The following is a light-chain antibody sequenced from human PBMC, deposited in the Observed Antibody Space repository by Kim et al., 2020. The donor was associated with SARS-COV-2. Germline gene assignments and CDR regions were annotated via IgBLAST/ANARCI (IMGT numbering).Light chain of an antibody. CDR2: LERSGNY. CDR1: RGHSSNI. J-gene: IGLJ3*02. Sequence: SAVKLTCSLSRGHSSNIIAWHQQQPGKAPQYLMKLERSGNYNKGSGVPDRFSGSSSGADRYLTISNLQSEDEADYYCETWDSHTRVFGGGTQLTVL. V-gene: IGLV4-60*03. CDR3: ETWDSHTRV.